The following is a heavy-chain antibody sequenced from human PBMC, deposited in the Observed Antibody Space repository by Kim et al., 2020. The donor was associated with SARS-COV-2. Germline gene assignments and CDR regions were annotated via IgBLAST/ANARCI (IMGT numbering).Heavy chain of an antibody. J-gene: IGHJ5*02. V-gene: IGHV4-59*01. CDR1: GGSIRSYY. D-gene: IGHD1-26*01. Sequence: ETLSLTCSVSGGSIRSYYWTWIRQPPGKRLEWIGYVYHTGNTNYNPSLRGRVTISLDTSKRQFSLTLTSVTAADTAVYYCASTGVGAVGWFDPWGQGTLVSVSS. CDR3: ASTGVGAVGWFDP. CDR2: VYHTGNT.